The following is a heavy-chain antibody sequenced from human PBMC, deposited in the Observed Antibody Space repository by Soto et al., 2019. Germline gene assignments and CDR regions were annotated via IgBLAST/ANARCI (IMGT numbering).Heavy chain of an antibody. V-gene: IGHV4-34*01. J-gene: IGHJ5*02. D-gene: IGHD5-18*01. CDR2: INHSGST. Sequence: SETLSLTCAVYGGSFCGYYWSWIRQPPGKGLEWIGEINHSGSTNYNPSLKSRVTISVDTSKNQFSLKLSSVTAADTAVYYCARMRIQLWFSNWFDPWGQGTLVTVSS. CDR3: ARMRIQLWFSNWFDP. CDR1: GGSFCGYY.